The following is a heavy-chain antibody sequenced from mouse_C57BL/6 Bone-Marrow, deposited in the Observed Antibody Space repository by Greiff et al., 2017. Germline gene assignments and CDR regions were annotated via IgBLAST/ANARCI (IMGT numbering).Heavy chain of an antibody. Sequence: EVQLQQSGPGLVKPSQSLSLTCSVTGYSITSGYYWNWIRRFPGNKLEWMGYISYDGSNNYNPSLKNRISITRDTSKNQFFLKLNYVTTEDTATYYCAREFYDYDGVWFAYWGQGTLVTVSA. CDR3: AREFYDYDGVWFAY. CDR1: GYSITSGYY. D-gene: IGHD2-4*01. V-gene: IGHV3-6*01. CDR2: ISYDGSN. J-gene: IGHJ3*01.